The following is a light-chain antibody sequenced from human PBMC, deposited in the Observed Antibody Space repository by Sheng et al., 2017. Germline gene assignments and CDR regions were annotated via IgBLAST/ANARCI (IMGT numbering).Light chain of an antibody. CDR2: DAS. J-gene: IGKJ3*01. Sequence: IRMTQSPPSLSASVGDRVTITCQASQDIRNYVSWYHQKSGEAPKLLIYDASNLGRQGSHQDSGGTGYGREFTLIISSLQPDDVGTYFCQQYDNVIFSFGPGTKVAVK. V-gene: IGKV1-33*01. CDR3: QQYDNVIFS. CDR1: QDIRNY.